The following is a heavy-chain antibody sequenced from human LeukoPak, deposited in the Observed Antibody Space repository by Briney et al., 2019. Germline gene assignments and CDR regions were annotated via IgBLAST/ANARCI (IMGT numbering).Heavy chain of an antibody. Sequence: SETLSLTCTVSGGSISSYYWSWIRQPPGKGLEWIGYIYYSGSTNYNPSLKSRVTTSVDTSKNQFSLKLSSVTAADTAVYYCARGGYYYDSSGYFPVWGQGAMVTVSS. D-gene: IGHD3-22*01. CDR2: IYYSGST. V-gene: IGHV4-59*01. CDR1: GGSISSYY. CDR3: ARGGYYYDSSGYFPV. J-gene: IGHJ3*01.